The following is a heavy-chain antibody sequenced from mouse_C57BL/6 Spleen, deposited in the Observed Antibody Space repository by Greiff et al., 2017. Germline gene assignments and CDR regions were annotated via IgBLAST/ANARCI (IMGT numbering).Heavy chain of an antibody. J-gene: IGHJ2*01. V-gene: IGHV1-53*01. Sequence: QVQLKQPGTELVKPGASVKLSCKASGYTFTSYWMHWVKQRPGQGLEWIGNINPSNGGTNYNEKFKSKATLTVDKSSSTAYMQLSSLTSEDSAVYYCARDRTMVTHYFDYWGQGTTLTVSS. CDR2: INPSNGGT. CDR3: ARDRTMVTHYFDY. D-gene: IGHD2-2*01. CDR1: GYTFTSYW.